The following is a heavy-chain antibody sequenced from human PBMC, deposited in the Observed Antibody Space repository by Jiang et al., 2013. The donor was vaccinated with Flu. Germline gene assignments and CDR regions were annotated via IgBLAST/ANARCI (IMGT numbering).Heavy chain of an antibody. Sequence: SQTLSLTCAISGDSVSSSSAAWNWIRQSPSRGLEWLGRTYYRSKWYTDYAVSVKSRITIDPDISKNQFSLHLNSVTPEDSAVYYCARVITTSDLYFDYWGQGTLVTVSS. J-gene: IGHJ4*02. D-gene: IGHD1/OR15-1a*01. CDR3: ARVITTSDLYFDY. CDR1: GDSVSSSSAA. V-gene: IGHV6-1*01. CDR2: TYYRSKWYT.